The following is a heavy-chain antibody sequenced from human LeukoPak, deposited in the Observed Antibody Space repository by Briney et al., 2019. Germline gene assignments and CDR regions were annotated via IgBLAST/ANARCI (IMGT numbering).Heavy chain of an antibody. CDR3: ARVVVQWLVHLNWFDP. CDR2: IYHSGST. CDR1: GGSISSSNW. Sequence: SGTLSLTCAASGGSISSSNWWSWVRQPPGKGLEWIGEIYHSGSTNYNPSLKSRVTISVDKSKNQFSLKLSSVTAADTAVYYCARVVVQWLVHLNWFDPWGQGTLVTVSS. V-gene: IGHV4-4*02. D-gene: IGHD6-19*01. J-gene: IGHJ5*02.